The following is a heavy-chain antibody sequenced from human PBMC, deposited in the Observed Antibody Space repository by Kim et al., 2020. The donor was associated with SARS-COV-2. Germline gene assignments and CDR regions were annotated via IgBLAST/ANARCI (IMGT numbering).Heavy chain of an antibody. V-gene: IGHV1-46*01. Sequence: ASVKVSCKASGYTFTSYYMHWVRQAPGQGLEWMGIINPSGGSTSYAQKFQGRVTMTRDTSTSTVYMELSSLRSGDTAVYYCANLWFGEKNYYYGMDVWGQGTTVTVSS. CDR2: INPSGGST. CDR1: GYTFTSYY. D-gene: IGHD3-10*01. CDR3: ANLWFGEKNYYYGMDV. J-gene: IGHJ6*02.